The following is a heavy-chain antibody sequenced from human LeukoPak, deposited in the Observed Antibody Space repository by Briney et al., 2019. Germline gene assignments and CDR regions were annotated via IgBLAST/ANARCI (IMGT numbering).Heavy chain of an antibody. J-gene: IGHJ4*02. CDR3: AKDRHDIVVVPAAILGY. D-gene: IGHD2-2*01. V-gene: IGHV1-46*01. Sequence: ASVKVSCKASGYTFTGYYMHWVRQAPGQGLEWMGIINPSGGSTSYAQKFQGRVTMTRDMSTSTVYMELSSLRAEDTAVYYCAKDRHDIVVVPAAILGYWGQGTLVTVSS. CDR2: INPSGGST. CDR1: GYTFTGYY.